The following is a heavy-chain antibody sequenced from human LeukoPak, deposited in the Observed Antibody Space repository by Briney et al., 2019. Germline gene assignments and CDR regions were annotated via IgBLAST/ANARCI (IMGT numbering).Heavy chain of an antibody. CDR2: ISGSGGST. CDR1: GFTFSGSW. J-gene: IGHJ4*02. V-gene: IGHV3-23*01. Sequence: PGGSLRLSCVASGFTFSGSWMTWVRQAPGKGLEWVSAISGSGGSTYYADSVKGRFTISRDNSKNTLYLQMNSLRAEDTAVYYCAKDVRLVRGVNYGSIIDYFDYWGQGTLVTVSS. CDR3: AKDVRLVRGVNYGSIIDYFDY. D-gene: IGHD3-10*01.